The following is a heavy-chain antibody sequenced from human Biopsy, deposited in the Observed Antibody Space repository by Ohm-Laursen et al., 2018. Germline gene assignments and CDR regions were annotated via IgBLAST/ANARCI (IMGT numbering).Heavy chain of an antibody. Sequence: GTLSLTCAVSGGSISGYHWSWIRKSPGKGLEWLAYITYTRGNASNPSLNGRATMSLHASKKQFPLRLIHVTAVAAAVYYCARMPHFDYWGQGILVTVSS. D-gene: IGHD2-2*01. V-gene: IGHV4-59*01. J-gene: IGHJ4*02. CDR3: ARMPHFDY. CDR2: ITYTRGN. CDR1: GGSISGYH.